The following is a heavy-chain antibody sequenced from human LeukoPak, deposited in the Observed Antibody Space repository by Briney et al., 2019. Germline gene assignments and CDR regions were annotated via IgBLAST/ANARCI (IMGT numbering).Heavy chain of an antibody. Sequence: GGSLRLSCAASGFTFSSYWMHWVRQPPGKGLVWVSRITSDGSGIGYADSVKGRLSTSRDNAKNTLYLQMNSLRAEDTAVYYCASGRLVGAPDYWGQGTLVTVSS. V-gene: IGHV3-74*01. CDR3: ASGRLVGAPDY. D-gene: IGHD1-26*01. CDR2: ITSDGSGI. CDR1: GFTFSSYW. J-gene: IGHJ4*02.